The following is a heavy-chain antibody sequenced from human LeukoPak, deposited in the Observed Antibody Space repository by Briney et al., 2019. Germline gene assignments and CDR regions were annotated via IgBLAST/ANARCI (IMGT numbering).Heavy chain of an antibody. Sequence: PGGSLRLSCAASGFTFSDYYMSWIRQAPGKGLEWVSYISSSGSTIYYADSVKGRFTISRDNANNSLYLQMNSLRVEDTGVYYCARTYYDFWSGYPTNMDVWGKGTTVTVSS. CDR2: ISSSGSTI. J-gene: IGHJ6*03. CDR1: GFTFSDYY. D-gene: IGHD3-3*01. CDR3: ARTYYDFWSGYPTNMDV. V-gene: IGHV3-11*04.